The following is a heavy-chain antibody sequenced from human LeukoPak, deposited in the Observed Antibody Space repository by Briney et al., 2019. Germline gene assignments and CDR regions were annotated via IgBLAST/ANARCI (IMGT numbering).Heavy chain of an antibody. J-gene: IGHJ4*02. Sequence: SETLSLTCTVSGGSISSSSYYWGWLRQPPGKGLEWIGRIYYSGSTYYNPSLKSRVTISVDTSKNQFSLKLSSVTAADTAVYYCEGDYDSSGYDYWGQGTLVTVSS. D-gene: IGHD3-22*01. V-gene: IGHV4-39*01. CDR1: GGSISSSSYY. CDR3: EGDYDSSGYDY. CDR2: IYYSGST.